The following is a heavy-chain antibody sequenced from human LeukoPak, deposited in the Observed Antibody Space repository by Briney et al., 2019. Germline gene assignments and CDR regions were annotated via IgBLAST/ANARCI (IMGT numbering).Heavy chain of an antibody. D-gene: IGHD5-24*01. V-gene: IGHV1-2*02. Sequence: GGSVKVSCKTSGYSFIAYYIHWVRQAPGQGLEWMGWINPKTGDTRYAQKLRGRVTMTRDTSVSTVYMDLSGLRSDGTAVYFCARDGYRNELDHWGRGTRVTVSS. J-gene: IGHJ4*02. CDR1: GYSFIAYY. CDR3: ARDGYRNELDH. CDR2: INPKTGDT.